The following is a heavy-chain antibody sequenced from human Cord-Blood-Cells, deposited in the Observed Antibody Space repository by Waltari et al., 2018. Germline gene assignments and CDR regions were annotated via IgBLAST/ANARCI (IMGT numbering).Heavy chain of an antibody. Sequence: QVQLVQSGAEVKKPGSSVKVSCKASGGTFSSYAISWVRQAPGQGLEWMGGIIPIFGTANYEQKFKGRVTITADESTSTAYMELSSLRSEDTAVYYCAYAYCGGDCYYKAFDYWGQGTLVTVSS. V-gene: IGHV1-69*01. CDR3: AYAYCGGDCYYKAFDY. J-gene: IGHJ4*02. CDR1: GGTFSSYA. CDR2: IIPIFGTA. D-gene: IGHD2-21*02.